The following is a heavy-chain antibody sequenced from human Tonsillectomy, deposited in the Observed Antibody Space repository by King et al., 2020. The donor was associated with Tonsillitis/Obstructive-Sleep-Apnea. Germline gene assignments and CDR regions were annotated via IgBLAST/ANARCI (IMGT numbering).Heavy chain of an antibody. CDR3: ARGDCSSTSCSPYYMDV. Sequence: VQLQQWGAGLLKPSETLSLTCAVYGGSFSNYYWSWIRQPPGKGLEWIGEINHSGSTNYNPSLKSRVTISVDTSKNQFSLKLSSVTAADTALYYCARGDCSSTSCSPYYMDVWGKGTTVTVSS. D-gene: IGHD2-2*01. CDR2: INHSGST. CDR1: GGSFSNYY. J-gene: IGHJ6*03. V-gene: IGHV4-34*01.